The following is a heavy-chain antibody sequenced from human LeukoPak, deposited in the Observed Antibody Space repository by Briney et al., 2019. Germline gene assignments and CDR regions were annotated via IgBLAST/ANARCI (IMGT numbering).Heavy chain of an antibody. CDR2: ISYDGSNK. CDR1: GVTFSSYA. Sequence: GGSLRLSCAASGVTFSSYAMHWVRQAPGKGLEWVAVISYDGSNKYYADSVKGRFTISRDNSKNTLYLQMNSLRAEDTAVYYCARGSLWLQLDYWGQGTLVTVSS. D-gene: IGHD5-24*01. CDR3: ARGSLWLQLDY. V-gene: IGHV3-30-3*01. J-gene: IGHJ4*02.